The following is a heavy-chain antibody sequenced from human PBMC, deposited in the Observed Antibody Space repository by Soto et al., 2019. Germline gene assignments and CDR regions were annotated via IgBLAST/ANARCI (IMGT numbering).Heavy chain of an antibody. V-gene: IGHV4-34*01. CDR3: ARGGGLAAAVDY. D-gene: IGHD6-13*01. CDR2: INHSGST. J-gene: IGHJ4*02. CDR1: GGSFSGYY. Sequence: PSETLSLTCAVYGGSFSGYYWSWIRQPPGKGLEWIGEINHSGSTNYNPSLKSRVTISVDTSKNQFSLKLSSVTAADTAVYYCARGGGLAAAVDYWGQGTLVTV.